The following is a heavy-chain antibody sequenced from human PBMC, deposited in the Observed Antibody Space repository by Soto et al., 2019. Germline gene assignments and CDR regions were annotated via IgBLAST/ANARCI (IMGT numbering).Heavy chain of an antibody. CDR1: GGSTSPYY. D-gene: IGHD1-7*01. CDR2: IDYSGGA. Sequence: QVQLQESGPGLVKASETLSLTCTVSGGSTSPYYWSWLRQPPGKGLEWLGSIDYSGGARYNPSLKSRVNMTLDTYENKISLKVSSMTAADTAVYFCARGRPWELYYYWGQGTLVTVSS. CDR3: ARGRPWELYYY. V-gene: IGHV4-59*01. J-gene: IGHJ4*02.